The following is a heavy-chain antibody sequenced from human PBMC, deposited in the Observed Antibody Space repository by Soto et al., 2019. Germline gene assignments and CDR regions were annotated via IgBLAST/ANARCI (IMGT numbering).Heavy chain of an antibody. Sequence: SETLSLTCAVYGGSFSGYYWSWIRQPPGKGLEWVGEINHSGSTNYNPSLKSRVTISVDTSKNQFSLKLSSVTAADTAVYYCASRQVLSYYYYGMDVWGQGTTVTVSS. D-gene: IGHD2-8*01. CDR1: GGSFSGYY. V-gene: IGHV4-34*01. CDR2: INHSGST. J-gene: IGHJ6*02. CDR3: ASRQVLSYYYYGMDV.